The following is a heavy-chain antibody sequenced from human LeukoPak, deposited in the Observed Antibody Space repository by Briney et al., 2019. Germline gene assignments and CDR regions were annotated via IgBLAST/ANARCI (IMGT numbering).Heavy chain of an antibody. CDR3: AKINTGFEDDGYFDY. J-gene: IGHJ4*02. Sequence: ASVKVSCKASGYTFTDYFIHWVRQAPGQGLEWMGWINPNTGGTNYAQKFQGRVTVTRDTSITTAYMELSRLRSDDTAVYYCAKINTGFEDDGYFDYWGQGTLVTVSS. V-gene: IGHV1-2*02. CDR2: INPNTGGT. D-gene: IGHD2-8*02. CDR1: GYTFTDYF.